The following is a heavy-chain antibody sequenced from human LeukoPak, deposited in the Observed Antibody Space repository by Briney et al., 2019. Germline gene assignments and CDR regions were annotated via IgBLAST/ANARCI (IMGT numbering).Heavy chain of an antibody. CDR2: FDPEDGET. CDR1: GYTLTELS. CDR3: ATVTGGITIFGVARYYFDY. J-gene: IGHJ4*02. V-gene: IGHV1-24*01. D-gene: IGHD3-3*01. Sequence: ASVKVSCKVSGYTLTELSMHWVRQAPGKGLEWMGGFDPEDGETIYAQKFQGRVTMTEDTSTGTAYMELSSLRSEDTAVYYCATVTGGITIFGVARYYFDYWGQGTLVTVSS.